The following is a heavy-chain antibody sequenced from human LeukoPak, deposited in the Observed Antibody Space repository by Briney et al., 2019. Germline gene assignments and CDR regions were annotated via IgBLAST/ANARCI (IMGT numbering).Heavy chain of an antibody. CDR1: GFTFSSYG. Sequence: GGSLRLSCAASGFTFSSYGMHWVRQAPGKGLEWVSSISGSSSFIYYANSVKGRFTISRDNAKNSLYLQMNSLRGEDTAVYYCARGGSTSSSSYFHHCGQRTLVTVSS. J-gene: IGHJ1*01. D-gene: IGHD6-6*01. CDR2: ISGSSSFI. CDR3: ARGGSTSSSSYFHH. V-gene: IGHV3-21*01.